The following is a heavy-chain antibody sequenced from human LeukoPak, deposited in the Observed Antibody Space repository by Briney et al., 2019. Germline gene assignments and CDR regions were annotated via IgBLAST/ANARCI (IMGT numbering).Heavy chain of an antibody. CDR2: INHSGST. V-gene: IGHV4-34*01. Sequence: SETLSLTCAVYGGSFSGYYWSWIRQPPGKGLEWIGEINHSGSTNYNPSLKSRVTISVDTSKNQFSLKLSSVTAADTAVYYCAGARLYYDYVWGSYRIEDYWGQGTLVTVSS. D-gene: IGHD3-16*02. CDR1: GGSFSGYY. CDR3: AGARLYYDYVWGSYRIEDY. J-gene: IGHJ4*02.